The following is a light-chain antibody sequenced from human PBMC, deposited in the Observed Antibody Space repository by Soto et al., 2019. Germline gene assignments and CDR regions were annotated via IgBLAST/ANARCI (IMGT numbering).Light chain of an antibody. CDR1: QFISSW. J-gene: IGKJ2*02. Sequence: DIQMTQSPSTLSASVGDRVTITCRASQFISSWLAWYQQKPGKAPKLLIYKASNLQSGVPSRFSGSESGTEFTLTISTLQPDDFATYYCQQYHTYSCTFGQGTKLEIK. CDR3: QQYHTYSCT. V-gene: IGKV1-5*03. CDR2: KAS.